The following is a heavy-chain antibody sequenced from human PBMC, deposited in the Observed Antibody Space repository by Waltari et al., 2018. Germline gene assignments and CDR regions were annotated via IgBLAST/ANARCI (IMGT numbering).Heavy chain of an antibody. J-gene: IGHJ4*02. D-gene: IGHD1-26*01. CDR2: INPHSGGT. CDR3: ARGPEGPMGATPY. Sequence: QVQLVQSGAEVKKPGASVKVSCKASGYTFTGYYMHWVRQAPGQGLEWMGRINPHSGGTKYAQKFQGRVTMTRDTSISTAYMELSRLRSDDTAVYYCARGPEGPMGATPYWGQGTLVTVSS. V-gene: IGHV1-2*06. CDR1: GYTFTGYY.